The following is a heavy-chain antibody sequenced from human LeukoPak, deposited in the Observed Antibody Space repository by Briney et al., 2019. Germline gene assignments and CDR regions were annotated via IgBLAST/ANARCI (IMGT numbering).Heavy chain of an antibody. CDR1: GYTFTGYY. V-gene: IGHV1-2*06. CDR3: ARGPPNWGFDF. D-gene: IGHD7-27*01. J-gene: IGHJ4*02. CDR2: INPNNGGT. Sequence: ASVKVSCKASGYTFTGYYIHWVRQAPGQGLEWMGRINPNNGGTNYAQKFQGRVTMTRDTSISTAFMELTSLRSEDTAVYYCARGPPNWGFDFWGQGALVTVSS.